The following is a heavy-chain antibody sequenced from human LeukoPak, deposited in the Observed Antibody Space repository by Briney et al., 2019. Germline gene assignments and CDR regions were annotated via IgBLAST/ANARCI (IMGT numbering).Heavy chain of an antibody. J-gene: IGHJ4*02. CDR3: ARRFPYYDSSGYYYYLFDY. V-gene: IGHV1-18*01. CDR2: ISAYNGNT. CDR1: GGTFSSYA. Sequence: GASVTVSCKASGGTFSSYAISWVRQAPGQGLEWMGWISAYNGNTNYAQKLQGRVTMTTDTSTSTAYMELRSLRSDDTAVYYCARRFPYYDSSGYYYYLFDYWGQGTLVTVSS. D-gene: IGHD3-22*01.